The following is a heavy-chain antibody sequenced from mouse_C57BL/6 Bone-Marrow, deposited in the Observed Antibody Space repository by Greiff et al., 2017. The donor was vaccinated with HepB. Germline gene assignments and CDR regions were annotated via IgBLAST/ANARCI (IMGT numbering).Heavy chain of an antibody. CDR2: ISSGSSTI. J-gene: IGHJ4*01. Sequence: EVQAVESGGGLVKPGGSLKLSCAASGFTFSDYGMHWVRQAPEKGLEWVAYISSGSSTIYYADTVKGRFTISRDNAKNTLFLQMTSLRSEDTAMYYCARYPSTVVAHYAMDYWGQGTSVTVSS. V-gene: IGHV5-17*01. CDR3: ARYPSTVVAHYAMDY. CDR1: GFTFSDYG. D-gene: IGHD1-1*01.